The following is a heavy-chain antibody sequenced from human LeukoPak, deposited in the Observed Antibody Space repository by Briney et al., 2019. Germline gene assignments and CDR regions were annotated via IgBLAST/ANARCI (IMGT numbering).Heavy chain of an antibody. D-gene: IGHD5-18*01. J-gene: IGHJ3*02. Sequence: PGESLKISCKGSGYSFTSYWISWVRQMPGKGLEWMGRIDPSDSYTNYSPSFQGHVTISADKSISTAYLQWSSLKASDTAMYYCARQDRGYSYGYFGPPENAFDIWGQGTMVTVSS. CDR3: ARQDRGYSYGYFGPPENAFDI. CDR2: IDPSDSYT. CDR1: GYSFTSYW. V-gene: IGHV5-10-1*01.